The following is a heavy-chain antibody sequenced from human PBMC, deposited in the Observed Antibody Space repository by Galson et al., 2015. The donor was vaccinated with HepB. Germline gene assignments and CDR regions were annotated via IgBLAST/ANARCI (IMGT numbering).Heavy chain of an antibody. D-gene: IGHD1-14*01. CDR2: ISSAGDVT. CDR3: ARLGRRTRGAVGFDT. Sequence: SLRLSCAGSEFTSSSFTMNWVRQLPGKGLEWVSSISSAGDVTYYADSVKRRFIVSRDNARNSLFLQMNNLTGEDTAIYFCARLGRRTRGAVGFDTWGRGTVVSVSS. CDR1: EFTSSSFT. V-gene: IGHV3-21*06. J-gene: IGHJ4*02.